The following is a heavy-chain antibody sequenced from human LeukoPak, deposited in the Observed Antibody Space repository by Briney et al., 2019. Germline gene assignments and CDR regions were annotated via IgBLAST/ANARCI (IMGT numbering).Heavy chain of an antibody. CDR3: AKSGLAYCGGDCSAFDY. J-gene: IGHJ4*02. D-gene: IGHD2-21*02. V-gene: IGHV3-43*02. CDR2: ISGDGGST. Sequence: PGGSLRLSCAASGFTFDDYAMHWVRQAPGKGLVWVSLISGDGGSTYYADSVKGRFTISRDNSKNSLYLQMNSLRTEDTALYYCAKSGLAYCGGDCSAFDYWGQGTLVTVSS. CDR1: GFTFDDYA.